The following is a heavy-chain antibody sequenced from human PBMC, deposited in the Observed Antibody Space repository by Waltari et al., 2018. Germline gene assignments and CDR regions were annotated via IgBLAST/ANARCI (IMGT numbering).Heavy chain of an antibody. V-gene: IGHV4-39*01. D-gene: IGHD4-17*01. CDR1: GAPYSSSNYY. CDR2: MFNGGST. CDR3: ARHGYSGGWFDP. Sequence: QLQLQESGPGVVQPLDTSSLTGSVSGAPYSSSNYYWGWIRQPPGKGLEWIGSMFNGGSTYYNPSLKSRVTISVDTSKNQFSLRLNSVTAADTAIYYCARHGYSGGWFDPWGQGTLVTVSS. J-gene: IGHJ5*02.